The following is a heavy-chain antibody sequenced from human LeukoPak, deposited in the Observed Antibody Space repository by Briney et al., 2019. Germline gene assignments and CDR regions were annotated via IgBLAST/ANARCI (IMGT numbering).Heavy chain of an antibody. Sequence: GGSLRLSCAASGLTVSKNYMSWVRQAPGKGLEWVAFIRYDGSNKYYADSVKGRFTISRDNSKNTLYLQMNSLRAEDTAVYYCAKDWGSGWPYCYYYYYMDVWGKGTTVTISS. CDR2: IRYDGSNK. D-gene: IGHD6-19*01. CDR3: AKDWGSGWPYCYYYYYMDV. V-gene: IGHV3-30*02. CDR1: GLTVSKNY. J-gene: IGHJ6*03.